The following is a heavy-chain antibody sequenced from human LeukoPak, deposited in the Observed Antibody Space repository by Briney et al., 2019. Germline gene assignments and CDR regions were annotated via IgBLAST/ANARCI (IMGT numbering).Heavy chain of an antibody. D-gene: IGHD3-10*01. Sequence: ASVKVSCKASGYTFTSYDINWVRQATGQGLEWMGWMNPNSGNTGYAQKFQGRVTMTRNTSISTAYMELSSLRSEDTAVYYCATAQSSGARGAFDIWGQGTMVTVSS. V-gene: IGHV1-8*01. CDR3: ATAQSSGARGAFDI. J-gene: IGHJ3*02. CDR2: MNPNSGNT. CDR1: GYTFTSYD.